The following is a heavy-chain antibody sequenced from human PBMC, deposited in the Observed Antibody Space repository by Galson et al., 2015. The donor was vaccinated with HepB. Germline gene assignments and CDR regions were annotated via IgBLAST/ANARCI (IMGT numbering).Heavy chain of an antibody. D-gene: IGHD2-21*02. CDR1: GFIFSSYN. CDR3: ARVVDGVTGADY. J-gene: IGHJ4*02. CDR2: ITTTSTIK. Sequence: SLRLSCAASGFIFSSYNMIWVRQAPGKGLEWVSYITTTSTIKWYADSVRGRFTISRDNAQNSLYLQMDSLRAEDTAVYYCARVVDGVTGADYWGQRTLVTVSS. V-gene: IGHV3-48*01.